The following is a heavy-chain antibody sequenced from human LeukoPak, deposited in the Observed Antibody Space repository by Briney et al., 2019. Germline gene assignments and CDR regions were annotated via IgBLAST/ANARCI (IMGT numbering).Heavy chain of an antibody. Sequence: PSETLSLTCTVSGGSISSYYWSWIRQPPGKGLGWIGYIYYSGSTNYNPSLKSRVTISVDTSKNQFSLKLSSVTAADTAVYYCARAGGYDQLDYYYGMDVWGKGTTVTVSS. J-gene: IGHJ6*04. V-gene: IGHV4-59*01. CDR3: ARAGGYDQLDYYYGMDV. CDR1: GGSISSYY. D-gene: IGHD5-12*01. CDR2: IYYSGST.